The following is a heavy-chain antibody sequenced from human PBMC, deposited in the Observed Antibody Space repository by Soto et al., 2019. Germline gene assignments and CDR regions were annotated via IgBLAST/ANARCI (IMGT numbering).Heavy chain of an antibody. V-gene: IGHV3-73*01. J-gene: IGHJ3*02. D-gene: IGHD3-22*01. CDR1: GFTFSGSA. Sequence: GGSLRLSCAASGFTFSGSAMHWVRQASGKGLEWVGRIRSKANSYATAYAASVKGRFTISRDDSKNTAYLQMNSLKTEDTAVYYCTRLGPSPYYYDSRGHDAFDIWGQGTMVTVSS. CDR3: TRLGPSPYYYDSRGHDAFDI. CDR2: IRSKANSYAT.